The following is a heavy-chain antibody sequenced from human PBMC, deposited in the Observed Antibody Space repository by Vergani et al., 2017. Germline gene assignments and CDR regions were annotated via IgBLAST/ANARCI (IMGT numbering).Heavy chain of an antibody. Sequence: QITLKESGPTLVKPTQTLTLTCTFSGFSLSTSGVGVGWIRQPPGKALEWLALIYWDDDKRYSPSLKSRTTITKDTSTNQVVLTMTNMDPVDTATYYCARYRWGRPFRYWGQGTLVTVSS. CDR3: ARYRWGRPFRY. J-gene: IGHJ4*02. CDR1: GFSLSTSGVG. D-gene: IGHD7-27*01. CDR2: IYWDDDK. V-gene: IGHV2-5*02.